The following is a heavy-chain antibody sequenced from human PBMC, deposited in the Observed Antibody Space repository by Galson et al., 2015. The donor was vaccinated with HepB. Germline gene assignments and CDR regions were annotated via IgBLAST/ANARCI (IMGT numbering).Heavy chain of an antibody. V-gene: IGHV3-7*01. J-gene: IGHJ3*02. CDR2: IKQDGSEK. CDR3: ARDTVAVLGSCGI. D-gene: IGHD6-19*01. Sequence: SLRLSCAASGFTFRRYWMSWVRQAPGKGLEWVANIKQDGSEKYCVDSVKGRFTISRDNAKNSWYLQMNSLRVEDTAVDYCARDTVAVLGSCGIWGQGTMVTVSS. CDR1: GFTFRRYW.